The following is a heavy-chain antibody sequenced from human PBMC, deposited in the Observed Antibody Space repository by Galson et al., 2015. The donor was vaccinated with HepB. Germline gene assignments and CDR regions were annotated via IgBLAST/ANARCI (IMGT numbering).Heavy chain of an antibody. CDR1: GYTFTSYY. CDR3: ARGGGDTIFGVVIPNFDY. Sequence: SVKVSCKASGYTFTSYYMHWVRQAPGQGLEWMGIINPSGGSTSYAQKFQGRVTMTRDTSTSTVYMELSSLRSEDTAVYYCARGGGDTIFGVVIPNFDYWGQGTLVTVSS. D-gene: IGHD3-3*01. CDR2: INPSGGST. V-gene: IGHV1-46*01. J-gene: IGHJ4*02.